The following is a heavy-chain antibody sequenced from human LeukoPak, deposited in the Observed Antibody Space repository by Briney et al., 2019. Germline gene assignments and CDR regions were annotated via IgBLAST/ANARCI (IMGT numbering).Heavy chain of an antibody. CDR3: SKDITDY. V-gene: IGHV3-49*04. D-gene: IGHD1-14*01. J-gene: IGHJ4*02. CDR2: IKSKAYGGTT. CDR1: GFTFGDYA. Sequence: GGSLRLSCTASGFTFGDYAMSWVRQAPGKGLEWVGFIKSKAYGGTTEYAASVKGRFTISRDDSKNIAYLQMNSLKTADTAVYYCSKDITDYWGQGTLVTVSS.